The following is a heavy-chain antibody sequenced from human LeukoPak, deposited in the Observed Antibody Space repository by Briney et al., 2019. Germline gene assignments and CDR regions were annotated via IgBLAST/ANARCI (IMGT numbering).Heavy chain of an antibody. Sequence: PGGSLRLSCAASGFTFSSYAMSWVRQAPGKGLGWVSAISGSGGSTYYADSVKGRFTISRDNSKNTLYLQMNSLRAEDTAVYYCAKKREIAVAADFDYWGQGTLVTVSS. V-gene: IGHV3-23*01. CDR1: GFTFSSYA. CDR2: ISGSGGST. J-gene: IGHJ4*02. CDR3: AKKREIAVAADFDY. D-gene: IGHD6-19*01.